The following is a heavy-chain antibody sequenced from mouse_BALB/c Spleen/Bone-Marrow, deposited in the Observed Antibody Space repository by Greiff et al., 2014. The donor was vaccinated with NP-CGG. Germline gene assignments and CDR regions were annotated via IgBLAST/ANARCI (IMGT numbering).Heavy chain of an antibody. CDR2: IDPANGNA. CDR1: GFNIKDTY. V-gene: IGHV14-3*02. Sequence: VQLQQSGAELVKPGASANLSCTASGFNIKDTYMHWVKQRPEQGLEWIGWIDPANGNAKYDPNFQDKATLTADTSSNTSYLHXXXXXSEDTAVYYCTSGDHLSAMDYWGQGTSVTVSS. J-gene: IGHJ4*01. CDR3: TSGDHLSAMDY. D-gene: IGHD6-1*01.